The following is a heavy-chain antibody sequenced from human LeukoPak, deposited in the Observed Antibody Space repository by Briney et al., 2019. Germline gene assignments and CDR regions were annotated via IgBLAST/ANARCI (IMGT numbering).Heavy chain of an antibody. Sequence: GGSLRLSCAASGFNFSSYGMTWVRQAPGKGLEWVSIISGSGRDTYYADPVKGRFIISRDNSKNTLYLQMNSLRAEDTAMYYCARDQGSRWGQGTLVTVSS. V-gene: IGHV3-23*01. CDR1: GFNFSSYG. J-gene: IGHJ4*02. CDR2: ISGSGRDT. D-gene: IGHD6-13*01. CDR3: ARDQGSR.